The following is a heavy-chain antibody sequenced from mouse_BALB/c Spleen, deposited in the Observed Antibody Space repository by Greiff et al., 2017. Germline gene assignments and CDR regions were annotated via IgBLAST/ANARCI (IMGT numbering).Heavy chain of an antibody. CDR1: GYSITSDYA. CDR2: ISYSGST. CDR3: ARYNGYPYYFDY. V-gene: IGHV3-2*02. J-gene: IGHJ2*01. Sequence: EVMLVESGPGLVKPSQSLSLTCTVTGYSITSDYAWNWIRQFPGNKLEWMGYISYSGSTSYNPSLKSRISITRDTSKNQFFLQLNSVTTEDTATYYCARYNGYPYYFDYWGQGTTLTVSS. D-gene: IGHD2-3*01.